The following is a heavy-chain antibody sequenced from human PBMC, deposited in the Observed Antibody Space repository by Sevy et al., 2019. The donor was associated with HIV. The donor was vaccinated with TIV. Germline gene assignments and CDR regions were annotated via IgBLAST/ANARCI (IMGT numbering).Heavy chain of an antibody. CDR1: GFTFSSYA. V-gene: IGHV3-23*01. Sequence: GGSLRLSCAASGFTFSSYAVSWVRQTPGKGLEWVSVFSSSGGNTYYADSVKGRFTISRDNSKNTLYLQMNSLRAEDTAVYYCAKDRRYGDIGLFDYWGQGTLVTVSS. CDR3: AKDRRYGDIGLFDY. D-gene: IGHD4-17*01. CDR2: FSSSGGNT. J-gene: IGHJ4*02.